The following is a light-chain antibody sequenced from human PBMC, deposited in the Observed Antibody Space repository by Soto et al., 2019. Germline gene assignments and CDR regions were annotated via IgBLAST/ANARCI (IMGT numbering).Light chain of an antibody. CDR1: TSNIGSNF. J-gene: IGLJ2*01. Sequence: QPVLAQPPSASGTPGQRVTISCSGSTSNIGSNFVNWYQQLPGTAPKLLIHSDNQRPSGVPDRFSGSKSGTSASLAISGLQSEDEADYSCAAWDDNLNGPLFGGGTKLTVL. CDR2: SDN. V-gene: IGLV1-44*01. CDR3: AAWDDNLNGPL.